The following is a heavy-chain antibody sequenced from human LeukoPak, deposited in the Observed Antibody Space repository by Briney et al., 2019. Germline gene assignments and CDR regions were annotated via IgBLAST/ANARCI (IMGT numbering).Heavy chain of an antibody. CDR2: IRSKANSYAT. V-gene: IGHV3-73*01. CDR1: GFTFSGSA. D-gene: IGHD6-19*01. CDR3: TRPGYSSGWSDY. Sequence: PGGSLRLSCAASGFTFSGSAMHWFRQASGKGLEWVGRIRSKANSYATAYAASVKGRFTISRDDSKNTAYLQMNSLKTEDTAVYYCTRPGYSSGWSDYWGQGTLVTVSS. J-gene: IGHJ4*02.